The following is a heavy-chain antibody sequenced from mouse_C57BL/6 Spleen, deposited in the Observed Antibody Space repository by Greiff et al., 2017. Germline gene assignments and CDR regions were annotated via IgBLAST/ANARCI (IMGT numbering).Heavy chain of an antibody. J-gene: IGHJ3*01. D-gene: IGHD1-1*01. V-gene: IGHV1-7*01. CDR1: GYTFSSYR. CDR3: ATSGPYGSSPLFAY. CDR2: INPSSSYT. Sequence: QVQLQQSGAELAKPGASVKLSCKASGYTFSSYRMHWVKQRPGPGLEWIGYINPSSSYTKYNQKFKDKATLTADKSSSTAYMQLSSLTYEDSAVYYCATSGPYGSSPLFAYWGQGTLVTVSA.